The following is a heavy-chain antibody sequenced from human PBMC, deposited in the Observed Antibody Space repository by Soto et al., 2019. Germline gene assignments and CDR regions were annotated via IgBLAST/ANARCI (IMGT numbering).Heavy chain of an antibody. D-gene: IGHD3-3*01. CDR1: GFSLTTSGVG. Sequence: QITLNESGPTVVKPTETLTLTCTFSGFSLTTSGVGVGWVRQSPGKAPEWLAFIYWDDDKRYSTSLKSRLTITKDSYKNQVVLTMVTVDPEDTATYYCAHRVLRAVFGLVTTSAIYFDFWGQGTPVVVSS. CDR2: IYWDDDK. V-gene: IGHV2-5*02. CDR3: AHRVLRAVFGLVTTSAIYFDF. J-gene: IGHJ4*02.